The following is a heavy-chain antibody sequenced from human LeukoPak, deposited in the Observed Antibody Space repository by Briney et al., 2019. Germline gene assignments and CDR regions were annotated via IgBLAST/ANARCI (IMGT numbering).Heavy chain of an antibody. J-gene: IGHJ4*02. CDR2: IYYSGST. V-gene: IGHV4-59*08. D-gene: IGHD6-19*01. Sequence: SETLSLTCTVPGGSLSSYNSSWIRQPPGKGLEWMGYIYYSGSTNYNPSLESRVTISVDTPKNQFSLKLSSVTAADTAVYYCARHRAVAGPLDFDYWGQGTLVTVSS. CDR1: GGSLSSYN. CDR3: ARHRAVAGPLDFDY.